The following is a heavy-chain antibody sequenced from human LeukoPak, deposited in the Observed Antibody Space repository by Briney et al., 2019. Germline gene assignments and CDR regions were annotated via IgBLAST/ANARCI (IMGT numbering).Heavy chain of an antibody. Sequence: GGSLRLSCTASGFTFSSFWMSWVRQAPGKGLEWVANIKQDGSGKYYVDSVKGRFTISRDNAKNSLSLQMTSLRGDDTAVYFCAREDCHVTSCYDRNAVDIWGQGTMVTVSS. CDR2: IKQDGSGK. V-gene: IGHV3-7*01. D-gene: IGHD5-12*01. J-gene: IGHJ3*02. CDR1: GFTFSSFW. CDR3: AREDCHVTSCYDRNAVDI.